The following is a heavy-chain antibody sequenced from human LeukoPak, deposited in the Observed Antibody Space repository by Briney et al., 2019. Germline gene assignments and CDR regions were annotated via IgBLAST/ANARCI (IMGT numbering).Heavy chain of an antibody. CDR3: ARGRSIAARRRNWFDP. CDR2: INHSGST. CDR1: GGSFSGYY. D-gene: IGHD6-6*01. V-gene: IGHV4-34*01. Sequence: PSETLSLTCAVYGGSFSGYYWSWIRQPPGKGLEWIGEINHSGSTNYNPSLKGRVTISVDTSKNQFSLKLSSVTAADTAVYYCARGRSIAARRRNWFDPWGQGTLVTVSS. J-gene: IGHJ5*02.